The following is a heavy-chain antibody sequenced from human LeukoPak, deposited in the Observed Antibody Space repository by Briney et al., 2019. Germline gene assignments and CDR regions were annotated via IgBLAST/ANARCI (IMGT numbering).Heavy chain of an antibody. D-gene: IGHD2-2*01. CDR3: ARAWGYQLTYFDY. CDR2: IYYSGST. CDR1: GGSISSGGYY. Sequence: SETLSLTCTVFGGSISSGGYYWSWIRQHPGKGLEWIGYIYYSGSTYYNPSLKSRVTTSVDTSKNQFSLKLSSVTAADTAVYYCARAWGYQLTYFDYWGQGTLVTVSS. J-gene: IGHJ4*02. V-gene: IGHV4-31*03.